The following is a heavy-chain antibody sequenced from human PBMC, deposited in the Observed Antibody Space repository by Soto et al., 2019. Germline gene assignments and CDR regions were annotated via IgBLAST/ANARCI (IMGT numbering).Heavy chain of an antibody. CDR2: IIPIFGTA. CDR1: GGTFSSYA. V-gene: IGHV1-69*13. CDR3: ARDAIAVAGTGKWFDP. Sequence: ASVKVSCKASGGTFSSYAISWVRQAPGQGLEWMGGIIPIFGTANYAQKFQGRVTITADESTSTAYMELSSLRSEDTAVYYCARDAIAVAGTGKWFDPWGQGTLVTVS. J-gene: IGHJ5*02. D-gene: IGHD6-19*01.